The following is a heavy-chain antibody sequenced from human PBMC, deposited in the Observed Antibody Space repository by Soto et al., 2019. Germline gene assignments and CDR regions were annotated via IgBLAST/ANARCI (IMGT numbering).Heavy chain of an antibody. CDR1: GGTFRSYA. V-gene: IGHV1-69*12. CDR2: IIPIFGTA. D-gene: IGHD3-16*01. J-gene: IGHJ3*02. Sequence: QVQLVQSGAEVKKPGSSVKVSCKASGGTFRSYAISWVRQAPGQGLEWMGGIIPIFGTANYAQKFQGIVTITAAESTSTAYMELSSLRAEDTALYYCASDPAVWALSSFDIWGEGTMVTVSS. CDR3: ASDPAVWALSSFDI.